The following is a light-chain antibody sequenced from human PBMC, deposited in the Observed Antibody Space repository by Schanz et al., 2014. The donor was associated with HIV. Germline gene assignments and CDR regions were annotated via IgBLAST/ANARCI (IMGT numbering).Light chain of an antibody. CDR1: SSNIGNNY. CDR3: AAWDDSLNGPV. V-gene: IGLV1-36*01. CDR2: YDD. Sequence: QSVLTQPPSVSAAPGQKVTISCSGSSSNIGNNYVSWYQQLPGTAPKLLIYYDDLLPSGVSDRFSGSRSGTSASLAIRGLQSEDEADYYCAAWDDSLNGPVFGTGTKLTVL. J-gene: IGLJ1*01.